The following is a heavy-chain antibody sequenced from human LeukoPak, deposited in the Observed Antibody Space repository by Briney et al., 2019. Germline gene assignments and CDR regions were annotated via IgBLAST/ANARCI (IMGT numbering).Heavy chain of an antibody. Sequence: PGGSLRLSCAASGFTFSSYSMNWVRQAPGKGLEWVSSISSISSYINYADSVKGRFTISRDNAKNSLYLQMNSLRAEDTAVYYCATKTPDRWYSGRGDVYWGQGTLVTVSS. D-gene: IGHD1-26*01. CDR3: ATKTPDRWYSGRGDVY. V-gene: IGHV3-21*01. CDR1: GFTFSSYS. J-gene: IGHJ4*02. CDR2: ISSISSYI.